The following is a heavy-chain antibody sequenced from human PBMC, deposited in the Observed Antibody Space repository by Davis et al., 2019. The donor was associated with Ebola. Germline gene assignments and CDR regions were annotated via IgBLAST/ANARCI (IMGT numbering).Heavy chain of an antibody. J-gene: IGHJ4*02. D-gene: IGHD3-16*02. CDR3: ARVVPYLWGNYRYHFDY. V-gene: IGHV3-33*01. CDR2: IWADGSTK. Sequence: GESLNPSCSASRFTLSAYDMNWVRQAPDQRLPWVAVIWADGSTKYYADSVKGRFTISRDNSKNTLYLQMNSLRAEDTAVYYCARVVPYLWGNYRYHFDYWGQGALVTVSS. CDR1: RFTLSAYD.